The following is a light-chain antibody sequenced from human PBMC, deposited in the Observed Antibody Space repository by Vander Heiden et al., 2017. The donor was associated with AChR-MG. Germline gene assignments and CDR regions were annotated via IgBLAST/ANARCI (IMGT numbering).Light chain of an antibody. CDR1: QGVSSR. Sequence: EIVMTHSPATLSVSPGERATLSCRASQGVSSRLAWYQQKPGKAPKLLIYAASTRPTGIPARFSGSGSGTEFTLTISSLQSEDFAVYYCQQYNNWPLTFGQGTRLEIK. V-gene: IGKV3-15*01. CDR2: AAS. CDR3: QQYNNWPLT. J-gene: IGKJ5*01.